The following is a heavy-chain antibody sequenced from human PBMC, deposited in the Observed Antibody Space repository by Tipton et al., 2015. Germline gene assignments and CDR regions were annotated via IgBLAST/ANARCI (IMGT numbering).Heavy chain of an antibody. D-gene: IGHD4-23*01. J-gene: IGHJ5*02. Sequence: SLRLSCAASGFTFSRYWMHWVRQGPGKGLVWVSRTDEWGSVADYADSVRGRFTISRDNAKNTLYLQMSFLRAEDTAVYYCARDLGGRFGQWGQGTLVTVSS. CDR2: TDEWGSVA. CDR3: ARDLGGRFGQ. V-gene: IGHV3-74*01. CDR1: GFTFSRYW.